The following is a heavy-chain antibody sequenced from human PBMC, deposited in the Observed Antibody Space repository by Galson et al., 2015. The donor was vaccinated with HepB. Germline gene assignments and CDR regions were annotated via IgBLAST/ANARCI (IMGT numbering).Heavy chain of an antibody. CDR2: IIPIFGTA. CDR1: GGTFSSYA. D-gene: IGHD3-3*01. J-gene: IGHJ6*03. Sequence: SVKVSCKASGGTFSSYAISWVRQAPGQGLEWMGGIIPIFGTANYAQKFQGRVTITADESTSTAYMELSSLRSEDTAVYYCARGAGQYYDFWSGTSPDYYYYMDVWGKGTTVTVSS. CDR3: ARGAGQYYDFWSGTSPDYYYYMDV. V-gene: IGHV1-69*13.